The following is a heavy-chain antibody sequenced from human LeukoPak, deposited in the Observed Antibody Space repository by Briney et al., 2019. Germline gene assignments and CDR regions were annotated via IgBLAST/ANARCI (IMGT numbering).Heavy chain of an antibody. CDR1: GGSISSSSYY. CDR3: ARLPAMVSPFDI. V-gene: IGHV4-39*01. D-gene: IGHD5-18*01. J-gene: IGHJ3*02. Sequence: SETLSLTCTVSGGSISSSSYYWGWIRQPPGKGLEWIGSIYYSGSTYYNPSLKSRVTISVDTSKNQFSLKLSSVTAADTAVYYCARLPAMVSPFDIWGQGTMVTVSS. CDR2: IYYSGST.